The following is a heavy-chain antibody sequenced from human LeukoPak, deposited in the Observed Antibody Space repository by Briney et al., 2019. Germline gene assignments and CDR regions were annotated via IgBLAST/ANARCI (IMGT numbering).Heavy chain of an antibody. V-gene: IGHV3-23*01. CDR1: GFTFSSYA. D-gene: IGHD3-22*01. Sequence: GGSLRLSCAASGFTFSSYAMSWVRQAPGKGLEWVSAISGSGGSTYYADSVKGRFTISRDNSKNTLYLQMNSLRAEDTAVYYCANAGYYYDSSGYYFLKNTRPPREGFFDYWGQGTLVTVSS. CDR2: ISGSGGST. CDR3: ANAGYYYDSSGYYFLKNTRPPREGFFDY. J-gene: IGHJ4*02.